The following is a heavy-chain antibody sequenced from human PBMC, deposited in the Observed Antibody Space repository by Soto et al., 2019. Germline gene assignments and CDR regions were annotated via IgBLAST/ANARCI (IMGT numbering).Heavy chain of an antibody. CDR2: IIPIFGTA. Sequence: QVQLVQSGAEVKKPGSSVKVSCKASGGTFSSYAISWVRQAPGQGLEWMGGIIPIFGTANYAQKFQGRVTINADESTSTADMELSSLRSEDTAVYYCARDRVYYYDSSGYYDYYYYGMDVWGQGTTVTVSS. D-gene: IGHD3-22*01. CDR3: ARDRVYYYDSSGYYDYYYYGMDV. J-gene: IGHJ6*02. V-gene: IGHV1-69*01. CDR1: GGTFSSYA.